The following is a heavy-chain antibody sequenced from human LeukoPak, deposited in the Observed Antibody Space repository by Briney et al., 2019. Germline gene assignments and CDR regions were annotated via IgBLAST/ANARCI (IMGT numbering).Heavy chain of an antibody. CDR1: GYTFTGYY. D-gene: IGHD2-8*01. CDR2: INPNSGGT. Sequence: ASVKVSCKASGYTFTGYYMHWVRQAPGQGLEWMGWINPNSGGTNYAQKFQGRVTMTTDTSTSTAYMELRSLRSDDTAVYFCARVGLYCTNGVCYIDYYYYYMDVWGKGTTVTVSS. J-gene: IGHJ6*03. CDR3: ARVGLYCTNGVCYIDYYYYYMDV. V-gene: IGHV1-2*02.